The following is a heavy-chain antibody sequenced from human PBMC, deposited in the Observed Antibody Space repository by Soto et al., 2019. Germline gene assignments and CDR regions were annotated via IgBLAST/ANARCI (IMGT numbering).Heavy chain of an antibody. CDR1: GGSISSSSYY. V-gene: IGHV4-39*01. CDR2: IYYSGST. Sequence: SETLSLTCTVSGGSISSSSYYWGWIRQPPGKGLEWIGSIYYSGSTYYNPSLKSRVTISVDTSKNQFSLKLSSVTAADTAVYYCARPRNYYGSGEVLNWFDPWGQGTLVTVSS. CDR3: ARPRNYYGSGEVLNWFDP. J-gene: IGHJ5*02. D-gene: IGHD3-10*01.